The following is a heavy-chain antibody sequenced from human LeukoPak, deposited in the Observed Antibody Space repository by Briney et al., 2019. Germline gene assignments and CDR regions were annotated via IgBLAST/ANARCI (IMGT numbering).Heavy chain of an antibody. V-gene: IGHV3-21*01. CDR3: ARGVRTVIGAFDI. CDR1: GFTFSSYN. J-gene: IGHJ3*02. D-gene: IGHD2-21*01. Sequence: PGGSLRLSCAASGFTFSSYNMNWVRHAPGKALEWVSSISSSSSYIYYADSVKGRYTISRDNAKNSLYLQMNSLRAEDTAVYYCARGVRTVIGAFDIWGQGTMVTVSS. CDR2: ISSSSSYI.